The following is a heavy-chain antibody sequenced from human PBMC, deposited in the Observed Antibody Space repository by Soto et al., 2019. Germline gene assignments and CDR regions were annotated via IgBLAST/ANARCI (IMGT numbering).Heavy chain of an antibody. CDR3: ARNDILGGWRGNYYYGMDV. Sequence: ASVKVSCKASGYTFTRSGISWVRQAPGQGLEWMGWISTYNGDTSYAQKFQGRVTMTRDTSTSTVYMELSSLRSEDTAVYYCARNDILGGWRGNYYYGMDVWGQGTTVTV. CDR1: GYTFTRSG. CDR2: ISTYNGDT. V-gene: IGHV1-18*01. J-gene: IGHJ6*02. D-gene: IGHD3-9*01.